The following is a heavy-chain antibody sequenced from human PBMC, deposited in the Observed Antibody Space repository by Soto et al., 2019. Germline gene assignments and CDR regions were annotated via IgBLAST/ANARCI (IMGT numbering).Heavy chain of an antibody. J-gene: IGHJ5*02. CDR3: ARDQVPAALNGWFDH. D-gene: IGHD2-2*01. CDR2: IYYSGST. CDR1: GGSISSYY. Sequence: SETLSLTCTVSGGSISSYYWSWIRQPPGKGLEWIGYIYYSGSTNYNPSLKSRVTISVDTSKNQFSLKLSSVTAADTAEYYCARDQVPAALNGWFDHWGQGTLVSVSS. V-gene: IGHV4-59*01.